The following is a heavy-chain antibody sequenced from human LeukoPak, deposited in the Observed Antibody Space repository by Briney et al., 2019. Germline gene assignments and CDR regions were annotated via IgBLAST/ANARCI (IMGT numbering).Heavy chain of an antibody. Sequence: PGRSLRLSCAASGFTFSSYSMNWVRQAPGKGLEWVSSISSSSSYIYYADSVKGRFTISRDNAKNSLYLQMNSLRAEDTAVYYCARGSGSSYFDYWGQGTLVTVSS. V-gene: IGHV3-21*01. CDR1: GFTFSSYS. J-gene: IGHJ4*02. D-gene: IGHD1-26*01. CDR2: ISSSSSYI. CDR3: ARGSGSSYFDY.